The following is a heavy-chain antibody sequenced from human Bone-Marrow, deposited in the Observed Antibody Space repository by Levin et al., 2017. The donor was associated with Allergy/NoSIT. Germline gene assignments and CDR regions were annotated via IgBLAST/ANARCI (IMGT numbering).Heavy chain of an antibody. J-gene: IGHJ5*02. V-gene: IGHV1-2*02. D-gene: IGHD3-10*01. Sequence: ASVKVSCKTSGYSFTAYYIHWVRQAPGQGLEWMGWVAPKTGGTNYAQKFEGRVTMTRDMSINTAYMDLRRLTPDDTAVYYCARDYDTDKCGEWWFDPWGQGTLVTVSS. CDR1: GYSFTAYY. CDR3: ARDYDTDKCGEWWFDP. CDR2: VAPKTGGT.